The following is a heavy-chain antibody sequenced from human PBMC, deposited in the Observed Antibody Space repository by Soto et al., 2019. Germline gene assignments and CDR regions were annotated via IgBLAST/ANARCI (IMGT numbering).Heavy chain of an antibody. V-gene: IGHV3-15*07. J-gene: IGHJ4*02. CDR1: SVSNAW. CDR2: IKSKTDGGTT. CDR3: TTLEFEGDY. Sequence: SVSNAWMNWVRQAPGKGLEWVGRIKSKTDGGTTDYAAPVKGRFTISRDDSKNRLYLQMNSLKTEDTAVYYCTTLEFEGDYWGQGTLVTVSS.